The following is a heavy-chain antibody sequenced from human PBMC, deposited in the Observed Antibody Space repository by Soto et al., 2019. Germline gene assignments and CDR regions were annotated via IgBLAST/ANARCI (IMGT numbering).Heavy chain of an antibody. CDR1: GFTFSNYA. V-gene: IGHV3-23*01. CDR3: AKDEGFCTGGTCFLDWFGP. Sequence: SLRLSCAASGFTFSNYAMSWVRQAPGKGLEWVSAISGSGGGTYYADSVKGRFTISRDNSKNTVYLQMNSLRAEDTAVYYCAKDEGFCTGGTCFLDWFGPWGQGTLVTVSS. J-gene: IGHJ5*02. CDR2: ISGSGGGT. D-gene: IGHD2-15*01.